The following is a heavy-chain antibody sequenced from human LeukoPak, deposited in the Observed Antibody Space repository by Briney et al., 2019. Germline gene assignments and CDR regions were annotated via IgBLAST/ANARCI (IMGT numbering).Heavy chain of an antibody. D-gene: IGHD4-23*01. J-gene: IGHJ4*02. V-gene: IGHV1-2*02. CDR3: ARAAAVERFTWD. CDR2: INPNSGGT. CDR1: GYTFTGYY. Sequence: EASVKVSCKASGYTFTGYYMHWVRQAPGQGLEWMGWINPNSGGTNYAQKFQGRVTMTRDTSISTAYMELSRLRSDDTAVYYCARAAAVERFTWDWGQGTLVTVSS.